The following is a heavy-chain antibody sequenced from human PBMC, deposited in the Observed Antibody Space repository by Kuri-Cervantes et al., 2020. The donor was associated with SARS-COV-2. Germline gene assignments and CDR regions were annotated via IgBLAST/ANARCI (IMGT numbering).Heavy chain of an antibody. V-gene: IGHV1-18*01. J-gene: IGHJ4*02. CDR2: ISAYNGNT. Sequence: ASVKVSCKASGYTFTSYGISWVRQAPGQGLEWMGWISAYNGNTNYAQKLQGRVTMTTDTSTSTAYMELRSLRSDDTAVYYCATAPAYSGRALLAYWGQGTRVNGAS. D-gene: IGHD1-26*01. CDR1: GYTFTSYG. CDR3: ATAPAYSGRALLAY.